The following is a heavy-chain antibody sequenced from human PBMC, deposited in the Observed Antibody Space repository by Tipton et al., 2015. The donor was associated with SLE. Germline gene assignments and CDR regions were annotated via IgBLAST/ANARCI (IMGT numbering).Heavy chain of an antibody. CDR3: ASATRYYYGLDV. V-gene: IGHV4-59*01. J-gene: IGHJ6*04. CDR1: GGSISNYY. Sequence: TLSLTCTVSGGSISNYYWSWIRQSPGKGLEWIGYIYYSGHTDYNPSLKSRVTLSVDTSKSQFSFSLRLSSVTAADTALYYCASATRYYYGLDVWGKGTTVTVSS. CDR2: IYYSGHT.